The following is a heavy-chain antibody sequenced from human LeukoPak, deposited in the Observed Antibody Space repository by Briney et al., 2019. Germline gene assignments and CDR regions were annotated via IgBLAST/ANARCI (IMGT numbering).Heavy chain of an antibody. CDR3: ARGPLDDSSGYYYDYYYYYGMDV. V-gene: IGHV4-34*01. D-gene: IGHD3-22*01. Sequence: SETLSLTCAVYGGSSSGYYWSWIRQPPGKGLEWIGEINHSGSTNYNPSLKSRVTISVDTSKNQFSLKLSSVTAADTAVYYCARGPLDDSSGYYYDYYYYYGMDVWGQGTTVTVSS. J-gene: IGHJ6*02. CDR1: GGSSSGYY. CDR2: INHSGST.